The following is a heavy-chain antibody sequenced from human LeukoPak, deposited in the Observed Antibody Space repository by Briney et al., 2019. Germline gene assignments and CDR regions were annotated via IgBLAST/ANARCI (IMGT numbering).Heavy chain of an antibody. J-gene: IGHJ5*02. CDR1: GGSISSGDYY. CDR2: IYYSGST. CDR3: ARDGMYYDILTGYYNKGNWFDP. D-gene: IGHD3-9*01. V-gene: IGHV4-30-4*01. Sequence: PSQTLSLTCTVSGGSISSGDYYWSWIRQPPGKGLEWIGYIYYSGSTYYNPSLKSRVTISVDTSKNQFSLKLSSVTAADTAVYYCARDGMYYDILTGYYNKGNWFDPWGQGTLVTVSS.